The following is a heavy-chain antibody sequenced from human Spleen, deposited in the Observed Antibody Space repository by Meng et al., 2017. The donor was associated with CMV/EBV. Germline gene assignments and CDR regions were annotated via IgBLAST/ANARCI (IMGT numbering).Heavy chain of an antibody. CDR3: TRGGSGWYFDH. J-gene: IGHJ4*02. CDR1: GFTFSDST. V-gene: IGHV3-73*01. CDR2: IRPKVDNYAT. Sequence: LSLTCAASGFTFSDSTLYWVRQASGKGLEWVGRIRPKVDNYATGYGASVKGRFTISRDDSKNTAYLQLNTLKPEDTAVYYCTRGGSGWYFDHWGQGTLVTVSS. D-gene: IGHD6-19*01.